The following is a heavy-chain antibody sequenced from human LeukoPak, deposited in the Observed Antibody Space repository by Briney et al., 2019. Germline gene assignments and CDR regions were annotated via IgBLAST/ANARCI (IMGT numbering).Heavy chain of an antibody. D-gene: IGHD3-10*01. CDR3: ARSFGNYYYGIDV. V-gene: IGHV3-7*01. Sequence: GGSLRLSCAASEFTFSDYWMSWVRQAPGKGLEWVANIKQDGSEKYYVDSVKGRFTISRDNAKSSLYLQMNSLRVEDTAVYYCARSFGNYYYGIDVWGQGTTVTVSS. J-gene: IGHJ6*02. CDR1: EFTFSDYW. CDR2: IKQDGSEK.